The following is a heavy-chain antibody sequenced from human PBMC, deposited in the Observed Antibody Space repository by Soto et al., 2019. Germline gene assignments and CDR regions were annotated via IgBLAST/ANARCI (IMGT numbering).Heavy chain of an antibody. CDR1: GGSISSSSHY. Sequence: QLQLQESGPGLVKPSETLSLTCTVSGGSISSSSHYWGWIRQSPGKHLEWIGSSYYRGSTHYNPSLKTRVTLSVDTFKNQVSLKVSSVTAAYTAVYYCATADGFGLVTPFFEYWGQGTLATVSS. V-gene: IGHV4-39*01. CDR3: ATADGFGLVTPFFEY. CDR2: SYYRGST. D-gene: IGHD3-3*01. J-gene: IGHJ4*02.